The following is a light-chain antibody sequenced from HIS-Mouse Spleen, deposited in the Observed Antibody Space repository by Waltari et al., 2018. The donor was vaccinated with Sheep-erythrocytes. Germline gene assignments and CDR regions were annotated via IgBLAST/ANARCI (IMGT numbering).Light chain of an antibody. CDR3: YSTDSSGNHWV. CDR1: ALPKKY. Sequence: SYELTQPPSVSVSPGQTARITCSGDALPKKYAYWSQQKSGQAPVLVIYEGRKRPSGIPERFSGSPPGTMATLTISGAQVEDEADYYCYSTDSSGNHWVFGGGTKLTVL. CDR2: EGR. V-gene: IGLV3-10*01. J-gene: IGLJ3*02.